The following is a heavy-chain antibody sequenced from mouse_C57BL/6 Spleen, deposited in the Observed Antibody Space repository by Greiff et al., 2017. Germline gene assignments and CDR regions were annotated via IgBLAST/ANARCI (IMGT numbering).Heavy chain of an antibody. Sequence: QVQLQQSGPELVKPGASVKLSCKASGYTFTSYDINWVKQRPGQGLEWIGWLYPRDGSTKYNEKFKGKATLTVDTSSSTAYMELHSLTSEDSAVYFCARSSYYYGPPYWDFDVWGTGTTVTVSS. CDR2: LYPRDGST. D-gene: IGHD1-1*01. V-gene: IGHV1-85*01. CDR1: GYTFTSYD. J-gene: IGHJ1*03. CDR3: ARSSYYYGPPYWDFDV.